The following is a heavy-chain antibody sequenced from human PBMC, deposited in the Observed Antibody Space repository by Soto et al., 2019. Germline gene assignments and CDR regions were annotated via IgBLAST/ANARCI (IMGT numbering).Heavy chain of an antibody. D-gene: IGHD3-9*01. CDR1: GGAFSSYG. CDR3: ARYYDILTGYFGS. Sequence: QVQLVQSETEVKKPGSSVRVSCKACGGAFSSYGITWVRLVPGQGLEWMGGIMPVFDIVNYAQKFQGRVSITADKSTSTAYMELSSLRSEDTAVYYCARYYDILTGYFGSWGQGTLVTVSS. J-gene: IGHJ4*02. V-gene: IGHV1-69*17. CDR2: IMPVFDIV.